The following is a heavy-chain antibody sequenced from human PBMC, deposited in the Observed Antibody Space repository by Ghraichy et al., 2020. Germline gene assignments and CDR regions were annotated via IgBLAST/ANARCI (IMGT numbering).Heavy chain of an antibody. CDR1: GGSISSSSYY. Sequence: SQTLSLTCTVSGGSISSSSYYWGWIRQPPGKGLQWIGNIYSSGSTYYNPSLRSRVTISVDTSKNQFSLRLSSVTAADTALYYCARNPPYYDILTGENPAFDIWGQGTMVTVSS. CDR2: IYSSGST. V-gene: IGHV4-39*01. J-gene: IGHJ3*02. CDR3: ARNPPYYDILTGENPAFDI. D-gene: IGHD3-9*01.